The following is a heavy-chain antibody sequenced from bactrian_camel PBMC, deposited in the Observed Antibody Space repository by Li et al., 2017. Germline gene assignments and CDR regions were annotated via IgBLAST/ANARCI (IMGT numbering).Heavy chain of an antibody. CDR1: GRTYTNYC. CDR3: AVEYGTCGLGVRPKY. CDR2: VYRLDNYI. J-gene: IGHJ4*01. D-gene: IGHD7*01. V-gene: IGHV3S5*01. Sequence: HVQLVESGGGSVQAGGSLRLSCEASGRTYTNYCMGWFRQAPGKEREGVAAVYRLDNYIYYADSVKGRFTITKDGPQTPLKLQMNSLKPEDTAIYYCAVEYGTCGLGVRPKYWGQRTQVTVS.